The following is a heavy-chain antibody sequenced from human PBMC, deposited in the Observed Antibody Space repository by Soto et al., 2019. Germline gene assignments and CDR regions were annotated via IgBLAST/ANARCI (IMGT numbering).Heavy chain of an antibody. V-gene: IGHV4-39*01. CDR3: ARLLQDYYGSGSYSNPDY. Sequence: QLQLQESGPRLVKPSETLSLTCTVSGGSISSSSYYWGWIRQPPGKGLVWIGSIYYSGSTYYNPSLKSRVTISVDTSKNQFSLKLSSVTAADTAVYYCARLLQDYYGSGSYSNPDYWGQGTLVTVSS. D-gene: IGHD3-10*01. CDR1: GGSISSSSYY. J-gene: IGHJ4*02. CDR2: IYYSGST.